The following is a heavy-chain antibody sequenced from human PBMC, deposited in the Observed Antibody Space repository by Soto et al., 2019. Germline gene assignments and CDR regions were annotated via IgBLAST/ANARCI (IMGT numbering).Heavy chain of an antibody. CDR3: ARLIWAWYCSGGSCYSGGSPVAVSAYFDY. V-gene: IGHV4-39*01. D-gene: IGHD2-15*01. J-gene: IGHJ4*02. Sequence: TSETLSLTFTVSGCSISSSSYYWGWIRPPPGKGLEWIGSIYYSGSTYYNPSLKSRVTISVDTSKNQFSLKLSSVTAADTAVYYCARLIWAWYCSGGSCYSGGSPVAVSAYFDYWGQGTLVTVSS. CDR2: IYYSGST. CDR1: GCSISSSSYY.